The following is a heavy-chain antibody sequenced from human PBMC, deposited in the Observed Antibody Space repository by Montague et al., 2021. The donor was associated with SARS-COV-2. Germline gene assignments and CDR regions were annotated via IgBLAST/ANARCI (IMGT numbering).Heavy chain of an antibody. CDR1: GDSVSHDF. CDR3: VRDPAPSGSGTFYDY. D-gene: IGHD1-26*01. Sequence: SETLSLTCTVSGDSVSHDFWTWIRQPPGKGLEWIGYVYYSRSSSYNPSLRGRVSIAVDTSKNQFSLRLSTVTAADTAMYYCVRDPAPSGSGTFYDYWGQGPRV. V-gene: IGHV4-59*02. J-gene: IGHJ4*02. CDR2: VYYSRSS.